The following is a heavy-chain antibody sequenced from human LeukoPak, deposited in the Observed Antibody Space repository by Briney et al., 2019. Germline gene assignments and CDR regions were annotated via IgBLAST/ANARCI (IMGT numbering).Heavy chain of an antibody. D-gene: IGHD3-9*01. J-gene: IGHJ4*02. Sequence: GGSLSLSCAPSGFTFSIYAMRWVRQAPGEGLEWVSAISGCGGSTYYADSVKGRFTISRDNSKNTLYLQMNSMRAEDTAVYYWAKGGTYYDILTGYYKEFEYWGQGTLVTVSS. CDR1: GFTFSIYA. CDR2: ISGCGGST. V-gene: IGHV3-23*01. CDR3: AKGGTYYDILTGYYKEFEY.